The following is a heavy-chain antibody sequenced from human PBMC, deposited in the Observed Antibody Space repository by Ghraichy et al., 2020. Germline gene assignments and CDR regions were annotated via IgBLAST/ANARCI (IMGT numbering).Heavy chain of an antibody. CDR1: GFTFTTYW. CDR3: ASSRWCTISTCRYYGMHV. V-gene: IGHV3-7*01. J-gene: IGHJ6*02. Sequence: GGSLRLSCAASGFTFTTYWMSWVRQAPGKGLEWVANVKLDGSEKNYVDSVRGRFTVSRDNANNSLYLKMNSLRDEDTAVYYCASSRWCTISTCRYYGMHVWGQGTTVTVSS. CDR2: VKLDGSEK. D-gene: IGHD3-3*02.